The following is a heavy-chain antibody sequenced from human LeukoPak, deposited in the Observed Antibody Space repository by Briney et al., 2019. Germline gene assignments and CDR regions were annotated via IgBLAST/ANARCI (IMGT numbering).Heavy chain of an antibody. J-gene: IGHJ4*02. CDR3: ARDNGYCSGGSCYSDWDYFDY. V-gene: IGHV3-48*03. Sequence: PGGSLTLSCAASGFTFSSYEMNWLRQAPGKGLEWVSYISSSGSTIYYADSVKGRFTISRDNAKNSLYLQMNSLRAEDTAVYYCARDNGYCSGGSCYSDWDYFDYWGQGTLVTVSS. CDR1: GFTFSSYE. D-gene: IGHD2-15*01. CDR2: ISSSGSTI.